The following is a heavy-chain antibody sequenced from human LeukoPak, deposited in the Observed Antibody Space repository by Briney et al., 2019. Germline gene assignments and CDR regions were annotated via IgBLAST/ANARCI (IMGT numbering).Heavy chain of an antibody. J-gene: IGHJ3*02. Sequence: SQTLSLTCTVSGGSISSGGYYWSWIRQHPGKGLEWIGEIYHSGSTNYNPSLKSRVTISVDKSKNQFSLKLSSVTAADTAVYYCAITTMLDHAFDIWGQGTMVTVSS. CDR2: IYHSGST. CDR3: AITTMLDHAFDI. CDR1: GGSISSGGYY. V-gene: IGHV4-31*09. D-gene: IGHD3-10*02.